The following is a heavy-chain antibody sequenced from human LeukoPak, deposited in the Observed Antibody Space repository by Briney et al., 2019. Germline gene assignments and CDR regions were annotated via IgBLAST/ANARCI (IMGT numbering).Heavy chain of an antibody. Sequence: GGSLRLSCAASGFTFSSYAMHWVRQAPGKGLEWVAVISYDGSNKYYADSVKGRFTISRDNSKNTLYQQMNSLRAEDTAVYYCARVSEVYAPQVDYWGQGTLVTVSS. D-gene: IGHD2-8*01. CDR1: GFTFSSYA. J-gene: IGHJ4*02. CDR3: ARVSEVYAPQVDY. V-gene: IGHV3-30-3*01. CDR2: ISYDGSNK.